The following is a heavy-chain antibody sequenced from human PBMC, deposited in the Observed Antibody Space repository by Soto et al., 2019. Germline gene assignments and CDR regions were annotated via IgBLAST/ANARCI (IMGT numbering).Heavy chain of an antibody. V-gene: IGHV4-59*01. D-gene: IGHD2-15*01. Sequence: QVQLQESGPGLVKPSETLSLTCTVSGGSISNYYWNWIRQPPGKGLEWIGYIYYSGSTNYNPSLKSRVTISVDMFKNQFTLKLSSVTAADTAMYYCAREAGVGYPFDPCGQGTLVTVSS. CDR1: GGSISNYY. J-gene: IGHJ5*02. CDR3: AREAGVGYPFDP. CDR2: IYYSGST.